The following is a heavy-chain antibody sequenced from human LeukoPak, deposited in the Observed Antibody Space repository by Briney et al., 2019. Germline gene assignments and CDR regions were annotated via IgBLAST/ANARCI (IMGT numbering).Heavy chain of an antibody. V-gene: IGHV4-4*07. J-gene: IGHJ6*02. CDR3: ARDRANYVNQGMDV. CDR1: GGSISSYY. Sequence: SGTLSLTCPVSGGSISSYYWSWIRQPAGKGLEWIGRIYTSGSTNYNPSLKSRVTMSVDTSKNQFSLKLSSVTAADTAVYYCARDRANYVNQGMDVWGQGTTVTVSS. CDR2: IYTSGST. D-gene: IGHD3-10*02.